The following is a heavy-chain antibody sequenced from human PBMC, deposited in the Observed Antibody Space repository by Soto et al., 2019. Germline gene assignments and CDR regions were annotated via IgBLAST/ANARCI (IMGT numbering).Heavy chain of an antibody. CDR2: IIPVSGAA. D-gene: IGHD2-2*01. CDR3: ATALGCRSTSCTLDY. CDR1: GGTFDSYA. V-gene: IGHV1-69*01. Sequence: QVQLVQSGAEVKKPGSSVKVSYKASGGTFDSYAFSWVRQAPGQGLEWMGGIIPVSGAAHYAQKFKGRVTITADESTSTAYMALSSLISQDTAGYYCATALGCRSTSCTLDYWGQGTRVIVSS. J-gene: IGHJ4*02.